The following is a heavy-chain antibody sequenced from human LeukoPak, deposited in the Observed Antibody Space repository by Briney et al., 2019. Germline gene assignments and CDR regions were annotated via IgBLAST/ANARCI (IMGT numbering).Heavy chain of an antibody. CDR1: GFTFSRYA. V-gene: IGHV3-23*01. Sequence: GGSLRLSCAASGFTFSRYAMSWVRQAPGEGLEWVSSMSGCGGSTDYANCVKGRFTISRDNSKNTLYLQMNSLRAEDTAVYYCAEVQLDRGTGDYWGQGTLVTVSS. J-gene: IGHJ4*02. CDR2: MSGCGGST. CDR3: AEVQLDRGTGDY. D-gene: IGHD1-1*01.